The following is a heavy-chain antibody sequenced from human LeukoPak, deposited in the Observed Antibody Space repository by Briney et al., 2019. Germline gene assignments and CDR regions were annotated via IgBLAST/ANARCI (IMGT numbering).Heavy chain of an antibody. CDR3: AREQRVYYYYYMDV. J-gene: IGHJ6*03. CDR1: GFTVSSNY. D-gene: IGHD6-13*01. CDR2: IYSGGST. V-gene: IGHV3-53*01. Sequence: PGGSLRLSYAASGFTVSSNYMSWVRQAPGKGLEWVSVIYSGGSTYYADSVKGRFTISRDNSKNTLYLQMNSLRAEDTAVYYCAREQRVYYYYYMDVWGKGTTVTVSS.